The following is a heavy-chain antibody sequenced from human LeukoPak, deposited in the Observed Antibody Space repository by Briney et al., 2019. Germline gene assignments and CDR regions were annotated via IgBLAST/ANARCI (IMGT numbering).Heavy chain of an antibody. CDR2: ISASGDRT. V-gene: IGHV3-23*01. Sequence: TRGSLRRSCAASGFTFSSYVVSWVCQAPGKGLEWVSGISASGDRTYYAYSVKGRFTISRDNSKNTLYLHMNRLSDTDTAIYYCAKDLPKIPLFGALQHWGQGALVTVSS. CDR1: GFTFSSYV. D-gene: IGHD3-3*01. J-gene: IGHJ1*01. CDR3: AKDLPKIPLFGALQH.